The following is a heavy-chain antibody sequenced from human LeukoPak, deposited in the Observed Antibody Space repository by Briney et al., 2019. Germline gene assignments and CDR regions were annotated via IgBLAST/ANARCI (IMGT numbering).Heavy chain of an antibody. J-gene: IGHJ4*02. V-gene: IGHV3-23*01. Sequence: GGSLRLSCAASGFTFSSYAMSWVRQAPGKGLEWVSVISGSGGSTYYADSVKGRFTISRDNSKNTLYLQMNSLRAEDTPVYYCAKDADSSGWYIDYWGQGTLVTVSS. CDR1: GFTFSSYA. D-gene: IGHD6-19*01. CDR2: ISGSGGST. CDR3: AKDADSSGWYIDY.